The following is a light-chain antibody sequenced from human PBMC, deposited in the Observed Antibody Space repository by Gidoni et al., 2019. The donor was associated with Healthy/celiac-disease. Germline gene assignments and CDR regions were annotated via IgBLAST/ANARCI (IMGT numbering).Light chain of an antibody. CDR2: GAS. Sequence: EIGLMQSPGTRSLSPGKRATLYCRASQSVSSSYLAWYQQKPGQAPRLLIYGASSRATGIPDRFSGSGAGTDFTLTISRLEPEDFAVYYCQQYGSSPLLTFGGGTKVEIK. V-gene: IGKV3-20*01. CDR3: QQYGSSPLLT. J-gene: IGKJ4*01. CDR1: QSVSSSY.